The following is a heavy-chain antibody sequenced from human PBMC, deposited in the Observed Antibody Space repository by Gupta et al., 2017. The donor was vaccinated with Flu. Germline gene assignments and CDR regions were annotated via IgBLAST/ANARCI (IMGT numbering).Heavy chain of an antibody. J-gene: IGHJ4*02. CDR2: ISSSGSTI. CDR3: AIEGYCSGGSCSSARSFYY. D-gene: IGHD2-15*01. CDR1: GFTFSSYE. V-gene: IGHV3-48*03. Sequence: EVQLVESGGGLVQPGGSLRLSCAASGFTFSSYEMNWVRQAPGKGLEWVSYISSSGSTIYYADSVKGRFTISRDNAKNSLYLQMNSLRAEDTAVYYCAIEGYCSGGSCSSARSFYYWGQGTLVTVSS.